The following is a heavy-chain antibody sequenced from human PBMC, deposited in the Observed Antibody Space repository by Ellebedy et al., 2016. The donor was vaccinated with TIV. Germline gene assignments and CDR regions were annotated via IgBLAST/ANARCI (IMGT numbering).Heavy chain of an antibody. J-gene: IGHJ5*02. CDR2: IKQDGSEK. CDR1: GFTFSDYW. CDR3: ARSGSYDPFQS. Sequence: GESLKISCAASGFTFSDYWMSWVRQAPGKGLEWVANIKQDGSEKWYVDSVKGRFTISRDNAKNSLYLQMSSLRAEDTAVYYCARSGSYDPFQSWGQGTLVTVSS. D-gene: IGHD1-26*01. V-gene: IGHV3-7*01.